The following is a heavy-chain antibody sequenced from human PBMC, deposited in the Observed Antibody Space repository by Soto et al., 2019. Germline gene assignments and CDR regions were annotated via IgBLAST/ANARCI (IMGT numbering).Heavy chain of an antibody. CDR1: GFSLTTSGVG. Sequence: QITLNESGPTVVRPTETLTLTCRFSGFSLTTSGVGVGWIRQSPGKAPEWLALIYWDDDKCYSASLKSRLTTTKDTSKNQVVLTVSDLDPTDTATYYCAHRVLRTVFGLVTTTAIYFDFWGQGTPVAVSS. CDR3: AHRVLRTVFGLVTTTAIYFDF. V-gene: IGHV2-5*02. CDR2: IYWDDDK. J-gene: IGHJ4*02. D-gene: IGHD3-3*01.